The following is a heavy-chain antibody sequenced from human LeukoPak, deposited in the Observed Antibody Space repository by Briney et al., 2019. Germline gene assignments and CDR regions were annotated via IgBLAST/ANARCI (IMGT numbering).Heavy chain of an antibody. Sequence: PGRSLRLSCAASGFTFSSYWMSWVRQAPGKGLEWVANIKQDGSEKFYVDSVKGRFTISRDTAKNTLYLQMNSLRAEDTAVYYCARATGTTVPFGCWGQGTLVTVSS. CDR1: GFTFSSYW. CDR3: ARATGTTVPFGC. CDR2: IKQDGSEK. D-gene: IGHD1-1*01. J-gene: IGHJ4*02. V-gene: IGHV3-7*01.